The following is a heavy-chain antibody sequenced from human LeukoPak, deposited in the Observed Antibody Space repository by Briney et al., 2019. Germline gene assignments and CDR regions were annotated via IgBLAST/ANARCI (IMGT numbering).Heavy chain of an antibody. D-gene: IGHD3-10*01. J-gene: IGHJ4*02. CDR1: GLTFSRYA. CDR3: ATSRSVAFGELN. V-gene: IGHV3-30-3*01. Sequence: GGSLRLSCAASGLTFSRYAMHWVRQAPGKGLEGVGGISYDGINKYGDSVKGRFTISRDNSKNTLYLQMNSLRVEDTAVYYCATSRSVAFGELNWGQGTLVTVSS. CDR2: ISYDGINK.